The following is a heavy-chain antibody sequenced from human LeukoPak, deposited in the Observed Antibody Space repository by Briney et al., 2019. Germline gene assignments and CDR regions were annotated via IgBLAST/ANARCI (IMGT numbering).Heavy chain of an antibody. J-gene: IGHJ6*02. CDR1: GFRFSDYY. CDR2: ISNGGDST. CDR3: VRATEGGAMDV. D-gene: IGHD2-21*02. V-gene: IGHV3-11*05. Sequence: PGGSLRLSCEASGFRFSDYYMTWIRQTPGRGLEWVSYISNGGDSTSYADSLEGRFTISRDNAKNSLYLRMNSLRAEDTAMYYCVRATEGGAMDVWRQGTTVTVSS.